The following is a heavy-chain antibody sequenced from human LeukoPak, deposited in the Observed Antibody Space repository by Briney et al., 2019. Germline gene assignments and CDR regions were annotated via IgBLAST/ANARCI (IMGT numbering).Heavy chain of an antibody. Sequence: ESGGSLRLSCAASGFTFSSYAMSWVRQAPGKGLEWVSAISGSGGSTYCADSVKGRFTISRDNSKNTVYLQMNSLRAEDTAVYYCAKVMKGSERLTMVRGVIIKTAGLYYMDVWGKGTTVTVSS. CDR1: GFTFSSYA. D-gene: IGHD3-10*01. J-gene: IGHJ6*03. CDR3: AKVMKGSERLTMVRGVIIKTAGLYYMDV. CDR2: ISGSGGST. V-gene: IGHV3-23*01.